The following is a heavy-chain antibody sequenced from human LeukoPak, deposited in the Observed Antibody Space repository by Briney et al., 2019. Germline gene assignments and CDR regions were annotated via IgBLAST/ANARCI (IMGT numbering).Heavy chain of an antibody. CDR2: ISYDGSNK. J-gene: IGHJ4*02. V-gene: IGHV3-30-3*01. CDR3: PRADALWYYDSSGYQGVFDY. Sequence: GGSLRLSCAAAGFTFSSYAMHWVRQAPGKGLEWVAVISYDGSNKYYADSVKGRFTISRDNSKNTLYLPMNSLRAEDTAVYYCPRADALWYYDSSGYQGVFDYWGQGTLVTVSS. D-gene: IGHD3-22*01. CDR1: GFTFSSYA.